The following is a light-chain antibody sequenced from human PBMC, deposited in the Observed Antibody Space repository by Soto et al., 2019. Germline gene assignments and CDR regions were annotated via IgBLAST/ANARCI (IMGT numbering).Light chain of an antibody. Sequence: QSALTQPASVSGSPGQSITISCTGTSSDVGGYNFVSWFQQHPGRAPKFLIYDVSYRPSGVSTRFSGSKSGNTASLTISGLQAEDEADYFCSSYSSSSTYVLFGGGTQLTVL. CDR3: SSYSSSSTYVL. CDR2: DVS. J-gene: IGLJ2*01. CDR1: SSDVGGYNF. V-gene: IGLV2-14*03.